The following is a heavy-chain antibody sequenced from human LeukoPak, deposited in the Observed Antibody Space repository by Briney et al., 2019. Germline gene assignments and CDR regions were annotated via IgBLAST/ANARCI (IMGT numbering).Heavy chain of an antibody. CDR1: GFTVSSTY. V-gene: IGHV3-48*02. CDR3: ASDRYGDPDY. Sequence: GGSLRLSCAASGFTVSSTYMSWVRQAPGKGLEWVSWISSSSITKYYAESVKGRFTISRDNAKDSLYLQMNSLRDEDTAVYYCASDRYGDPDYWGKGTLVTVSS. CDR2: ISSSSITK. D-gene: IGHD4-17*01. J-gene: IGHJ4*02.